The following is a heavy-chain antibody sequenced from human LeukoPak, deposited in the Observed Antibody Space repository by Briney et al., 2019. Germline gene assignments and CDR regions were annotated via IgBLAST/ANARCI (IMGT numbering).Heavy chain of an antibody. J-gene: IGHJ4*02. Sequence: GGSLRLSCAASGFTFSSYAMSWVRQAPGKGLEWVSSISDSGGSTYYADSVQGRFTISRDNSKNTVFLQMNSLRAEDTAIYYCANGLNVPDCWGQGTLVTVSS. V-gene: IGHV3-23*01. CDR1: GFTFSSYA. D-gene: IGHD3/OR15-3a*01. CDR2: ISDSGGST. CDR3: ANGLNVPDC.